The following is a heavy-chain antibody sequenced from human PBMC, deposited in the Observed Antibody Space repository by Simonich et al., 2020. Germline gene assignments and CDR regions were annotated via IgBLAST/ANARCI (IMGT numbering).Heavy chain of an antibody. CDR3: AIDQGGRAAAATDY. Sequence: QVQLVQSGAEVKKPGASVKVSCKASGYTFTSYGISWVRQAPGQGLEWMVRIIAKQGNTNYAKKLQGRVTMTTDTSTSTADMELRSLRSDATAVYFCAIDQGGRAAAATDYWGQGTLVTVSS. CDR2: IIAKQGNT. J-gene: IGHJ4*02. V-gene: IGHV1-18*01. CDR1: GYTFTSYG. D-gene: IGHD6-13*01.